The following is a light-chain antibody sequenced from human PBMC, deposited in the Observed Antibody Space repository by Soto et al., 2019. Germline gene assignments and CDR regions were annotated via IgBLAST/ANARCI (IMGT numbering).Light chain of an antibody. V-gene: IGLV1-47*02. J-gene: IGLJ2*01. CDR2: SNN. CDR3: AAWDDSLSAVV. CDR1: SSNIGSNY. Sequence: QSVLTQPPSASGTPGQRVTISCSGSSSNIGSNYVYWYQQLPGTAPKLLIYSNNQRPSGVPDRFSGSKSGTSASLAISGLRSEDEADYYCAAWDDSLSAVVFGGGIKLTVL.